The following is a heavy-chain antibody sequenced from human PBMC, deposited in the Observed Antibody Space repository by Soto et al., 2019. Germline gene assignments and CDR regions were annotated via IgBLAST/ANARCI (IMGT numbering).Heavy chain of an antibody. Sequence: SETLSLTCAVYGGSFSGYYWSWIRQPPGKGLEWIGEINHSGSTNYNPSLKSRVTISVDTSKNQFSLKLSSVTAADTAVYYCARGLRNYYYYYMDVWGKGTTVTVSS. V-gene: IGHV4-34*01. CDR1: GGSFSGYY. CDR2: INHSGST. J-gene: IGHJ6*03. CDR3: ARGLRNYYYYYMDV.